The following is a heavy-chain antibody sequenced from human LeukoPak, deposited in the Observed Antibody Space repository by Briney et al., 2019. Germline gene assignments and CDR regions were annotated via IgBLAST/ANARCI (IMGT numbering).Heavy chain of an antibody. Sequence: PGGSLRLSCAASGFTFSSYSMNWVRQAPGKGLEWVSYISSSSSTIYYADSVKGRFTISRDNAKNSLYLQMNSLRAEDTAVYYCATGEDIKEDYFDYWGQGTLVTVSS. CDR1: GFTFSSYS. V-gene: IGHV3-48*01. CDR2: ISSSSSTI. CDR3: ATGEDIKEDYFDY. D-gene: IGHD2-15*01. J-gene: IGHJ4*02.